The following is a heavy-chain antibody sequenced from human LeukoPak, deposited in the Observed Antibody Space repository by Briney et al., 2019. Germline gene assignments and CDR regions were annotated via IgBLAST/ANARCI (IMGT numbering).Heavy chain of an antibody. CDR2: ISGSGSPI. CDR3: AKDPGVTTRYYFDY. V-gene: IGHV3-48*01. J-gene: IGHJ4*02. Sequence: GGSLRLSCAASGFTFSRNSMNWVRQAPGKGLEWISYISGSGSPIYYADSVKGRFTITRDNSKNTLYLQMNSLRAEDTAVYYCAKDPGVTTRYYFDYWGQGTLVTVSS. CDR1: GFTFSRNS. D-gene: IGHD4-17*01.